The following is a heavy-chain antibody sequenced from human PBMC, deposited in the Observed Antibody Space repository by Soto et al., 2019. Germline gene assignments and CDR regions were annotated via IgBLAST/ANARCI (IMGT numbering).Heavy chain of an antibody. J-gene: IGHJ4*02. CDR1: GGSISSYY. D-gene: IGHD6-13*01. CDR2: IYYSGST. CDR3: ARDLRRAAAGPYYFDY. Sequence: QVQLQESGPGLVKPSETLSLTCTVSGGSISSYYWSWIRQPPGKGLEWIGYIYYSGSTNYNPSLKSRVTISVDTSKNQFSLKLSSVTAADTAVYYCARDLRRAAAGPYYFDYWGQGTLVTVSS. V-gene: IGHV4-59*01.